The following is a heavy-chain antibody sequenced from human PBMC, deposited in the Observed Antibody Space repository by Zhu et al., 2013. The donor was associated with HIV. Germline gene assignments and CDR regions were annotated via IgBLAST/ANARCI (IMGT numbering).Heavy chain of an antibody. D-gene: IGHD3-10*01. Sequence: QVQLVQSGAEVKKPGASVKVSCKASGFTFTNYAFNWVRQAAAEGLEWMGWMNPNSGNTGSAQKFQGRVSMTRNNSMTTAFMELNNLTSEDTATYYCARDPVYRLSGSGRRFNYYYYMDVWGKGTMVTVSS. CDR3: ARDPVYRLSGSGRRFNYYYYMDV. V-gene: IGHV1-8*01. CDR1: GFTFTNYA. CDR2: MNPNSGNT. J-gene: IGHJ6*03.